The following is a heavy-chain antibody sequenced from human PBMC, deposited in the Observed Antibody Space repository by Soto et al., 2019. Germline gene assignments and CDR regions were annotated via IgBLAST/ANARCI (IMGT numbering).Heavy chain of an antibody. CDR3: ARGGRAQPGTGFYSYYYGMDV. Sequence: GGSLRLSCAASGFTFSSYDMHWVRQATGKGLEWVSAIGTAGDTYYPGSVKGRFTISRENAKNSLYLQMNSLRAEYTAVYYCARGGRAQPGTGFYSYYYGMDVWGQGTTVTVSS. CDR1: GFTFSSYD. V-gene: IGHV3-13*01. CDR2: IGTAGDT. D-gene: IGHD1-1*01. J-gene: IGHJ6*02.